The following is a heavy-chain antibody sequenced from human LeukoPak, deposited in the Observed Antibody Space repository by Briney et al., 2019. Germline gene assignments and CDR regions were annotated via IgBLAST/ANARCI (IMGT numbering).Heavy chain of an antibody. J-gene: IGHJ4*02. D-gene: IGHD3-10*01. V-gene: IGHV1-24*01. CDR2: SDPEDGET. Sequence: ASVKVSCKVSGYTFTELSMHWVRQAPGKGLEWMGGSDPEDGETIYAQKFQGRVTMTEDTSTDTAYMELSSLRSEDTAVYYCATGLWFGEPHFDYWGQGTLVTVSS. CDR3: ATGLWFGEPHFDY. CDR1: GYTFTELS.